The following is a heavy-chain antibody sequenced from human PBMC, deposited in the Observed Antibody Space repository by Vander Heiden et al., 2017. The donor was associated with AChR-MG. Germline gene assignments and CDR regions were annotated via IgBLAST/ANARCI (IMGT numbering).Heavy chain of an antibody. V-gene: IGHV3-23*01. CDR3: ARSHGAVGRWFDL. D-gene: IGHD1-1*01. J-gene: IGHJ2*01. Sequence: EVQLLESGGGLVQQGGCLRHSRVASGVPFSSYALSWVRQAPEKGLDWVSAISGTGDSTYYADSVKGLFTISRDNSKNTLYLQVNSLRVEDTAIYYCARSHGAVGRWFDLWGRGTLVTVSS. CDR2: ISGTGDST. CDR1: GVPFSSYA.